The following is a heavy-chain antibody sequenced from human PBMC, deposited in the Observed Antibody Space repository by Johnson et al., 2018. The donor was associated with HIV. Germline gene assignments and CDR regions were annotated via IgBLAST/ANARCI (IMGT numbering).Heavy chain of an antibody. CDR2: ISGSGGST. Sequence: VQLVESGGGVVQPGRSLRLSCAASGFTFSSYWMSWVRQAPGKGLEWVSAISGSGGSTYYAASVKGRFTISRDNSKNTLYLQMNSLRAEDMALYYCARDWDPGEPMGAFDIWGQGTMVTVSS. D-gene: IGHD3-16*01. CDR1: GFTFSSYW. CDR3: ARDWDPGEPMGAFDI. V-gene: IGHV3-23*04. J-gene: IGHJ3*02.